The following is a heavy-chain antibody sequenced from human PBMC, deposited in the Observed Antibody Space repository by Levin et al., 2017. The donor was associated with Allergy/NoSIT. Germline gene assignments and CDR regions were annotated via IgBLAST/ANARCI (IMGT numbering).Heavy chain of an antibody. V-gene: IGHV3-23*01. D-gene: IGHD4-23*01. CDR3: AKEMTTVVPVFDY. J-gene: IGHJ4*02. Sequence: LSLPCAASGFTFRNYAMSWVRQAPGKGLEWVSAITNSGRTYYADSVKGRFTVSRDNSKNTLYLQMNSLRADDTAVYYCAKEMTTVVPVFDYWGQGTLVTVSS. CDR1: GFTFRNYA. CDR2: ITNSGRT.